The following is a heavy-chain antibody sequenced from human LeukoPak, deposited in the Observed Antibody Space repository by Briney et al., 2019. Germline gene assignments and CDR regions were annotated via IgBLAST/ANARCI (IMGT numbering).Heavy chain of an antibody. CDR1: GFTFGDYA. D-gene: IGHD3-9*01. Sequence: PEGSLRLSCLASGFTFGDYALSWVRQAPGKGLEWVGFIRSKPYGGTTEYAASVIGRFTISRDDSKSIAYLQMSSLKTEDTAVYYCTRDISTGYYSPGYWGQGTLVTVSS. CDR2: IRSKPYGGTT. CDR3: TRDISTGYYSPGY. J-gene: IGHJ4*02. V-gene: IGHV3-49*04.